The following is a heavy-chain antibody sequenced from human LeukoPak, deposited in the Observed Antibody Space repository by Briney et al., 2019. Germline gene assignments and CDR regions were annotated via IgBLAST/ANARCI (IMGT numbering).Heavy chain of an antibody. D-gene: IGHD1-26*01. CDR2: ISGSGGST. J-gene: IGHJ4*02. Sequence: GGSLRLSCAASGFTFSNYAMSWVRQAPGKGLEWVAGISGSGGSTYSADSVKGRFTISRDNSKNTLYLQMNSLRAEDTAVYYCARDQDWDLHSLRYFDYWGQGTLVIVSS. CDR3: ARDQDWDLHSLRYFDY. V-gene: IGHV3-23*01. CDR1: GFTFSNYA.